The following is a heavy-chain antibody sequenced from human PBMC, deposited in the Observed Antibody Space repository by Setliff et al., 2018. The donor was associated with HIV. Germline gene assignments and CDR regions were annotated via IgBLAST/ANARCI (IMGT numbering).Heavy chain of an antibody. CDR1: GYSISSSYY. Sequence: SETLSLTCAVSGYSISSSYYWGWIRQPPGKGLEWIGSIYHSGSTYYNPSLKSRVTISVDTSKNQFSLKLSSVTAADTAVYYCARHSGGSFYNFWSGDYYYYGMDVWGQGTTVTVSS. D-gene: IGHD3-3*01. CDR3: ARHSGGSFYNFWSGDYYYYGMDV. J-gene: IGHJ6*02. CDR2: IYHSGST. V-gene: IGHV4-38-2*01.